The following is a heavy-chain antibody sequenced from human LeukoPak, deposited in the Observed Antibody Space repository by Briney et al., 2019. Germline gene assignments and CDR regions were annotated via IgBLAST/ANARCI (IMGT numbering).Heavy chain of an antibody. CDR3: ARGDAVAHYPYYYYGMDV. CDR2: INTNTGNP. J-gene: IGHJ6*02. D-gene: IGHD6-19*01. Sequence: ASVKVSCKASGYTFTSYAMNWVRQAPGQGLEWMGWINTNTGNPTYAQGFTGRFVFSLDTSVSTAYLQISSLKAEDTAVYYCARGDAVAHYPYYYYGMDVWGQGTTVTVSS. V-gene: IGHV7-4-1*02. CDR1: GYTFTSYA.